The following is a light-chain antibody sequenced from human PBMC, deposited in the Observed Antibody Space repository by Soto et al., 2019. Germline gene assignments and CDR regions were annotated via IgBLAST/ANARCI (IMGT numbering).Light chain of an antibody. CDR3: QKYDSYAWT. Sequence: DIQMTQSPSILSASVGDRVTISGLASQSISSWLAWYQQKPGKAPKLLIYDASSLESGVPSRFSGLGSGTEFTLTITSLQPDDFATSYCQKYDSYAWTFGKGTKVDI. CDR2: DAS. J-gene: IGKJ1*01. CDR1: QSISSW. V-gene: IGKV1-5*01.